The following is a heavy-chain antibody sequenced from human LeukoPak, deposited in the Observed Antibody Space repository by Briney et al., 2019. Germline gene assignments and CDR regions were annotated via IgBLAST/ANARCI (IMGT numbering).Heavy chain of an antibody. V-gene: IGHV3-30*02. CDR2: IRYDGSEK. CDR1: GFTFSNYG. J-gene: IGHJ4*02. D-gene: IGHD3-10*01. CDR3: AKGKDYYLDY. Sequence: PGGSLRVSCTASGFTFSNYGMHWVRQAPGKGLEWVAFIRYDGSEKYYADSVKGRITISRDNSKNTLYVRINSLRAEDTAVYYCAKGKDYYLDYWGQGNLVTVSS.